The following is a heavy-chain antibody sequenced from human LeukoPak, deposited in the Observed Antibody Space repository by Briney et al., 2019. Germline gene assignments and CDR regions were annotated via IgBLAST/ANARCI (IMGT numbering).Heavy chain of an antibody. J-gene: IGHJ4*02. Sequence: RAGGSLRLSCAASGFTFDDYAMHWVRQAPGKGLEWVSGISWNSGSIGYADSVKGRFTISRDNAKNSLYLQMNSLRAEDTALYYCAKDGDFWSGYGGYWGQGTLVTVSS. V-gene: IGHV3-9*01. CDR2: ISWNSGSI. D-gene: IGHD3-3*01. CDR1: GFTFDDYA. CDR3: AKDGDFWSGYGGY.